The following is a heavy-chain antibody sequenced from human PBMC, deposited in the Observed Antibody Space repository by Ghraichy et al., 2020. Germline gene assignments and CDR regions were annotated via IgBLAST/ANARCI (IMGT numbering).Heavy chain of an antibody. J-gene: IGHJ4*02. Sequence: GSLRLSCAASGFTVSSNYMSWVRQAPGKGLEWVSVIYSGGSTYYADSVKGRFTISRDNSKNTLYLQMNSLRAEDTAVYYCARDYYGSGSYYSPFDYWGQGTLVTVSS. CDR3: ARDYYGSGSYYSPFDY. D-gene: IGHD3-10*01. V-gene: IGHV3-66*01. CDR2: IYSGGST. CDR1: GFTVSSNY.